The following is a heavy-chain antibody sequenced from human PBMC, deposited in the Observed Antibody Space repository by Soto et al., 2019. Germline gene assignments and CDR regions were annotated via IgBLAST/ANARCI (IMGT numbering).Heavy chain of an antibody. CDR2: ISPGGDRI. J-gene: IGHJ4*02. CDR3: TKSADSAGWGVDF. Sequence: EVQLVESGGGLVQPGGSLRLSCVASGFMFDSYAMNWVRQAPGKGLEWVSYISPGGDRIYYAESLKGRITISRDNARNSLSLQMNIVSDEDTAVYCCTKSADSAGWGVDFCGQGTLVTVSS. D-gene: IGHD6-19*01. CDR1: GFMFDSYA. V-gene: IGHV3-48*02.